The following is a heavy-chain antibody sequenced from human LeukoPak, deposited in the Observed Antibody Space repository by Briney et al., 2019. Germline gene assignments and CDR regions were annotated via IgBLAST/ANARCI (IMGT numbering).Heavy chain of an antibody. Sequence: GGSLRLPCAASGFTFSSHAMSWVRQAPGKGLEWVSVITGSGVDTYYAGSVKGRFTISRDSSKNTLFLQMNSLRAEDTAVYYCAKVSSSSCYGWNDYWGQGTLVTVSS. V-gene: IGHV3-23*01. D-gene: IGHD2-2*01. CDR2: ITGSGVDT. CDR3: AKVSSSSCYGWNDY. CDR1: GFTFSSHA. J-gene: IGHJ4*02.